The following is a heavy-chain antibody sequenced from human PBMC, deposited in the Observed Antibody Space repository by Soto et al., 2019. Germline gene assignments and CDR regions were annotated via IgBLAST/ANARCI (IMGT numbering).Heavy chain of an antibody. CDR2: IKQDGSEK. CDR1: GFTLSNFW. D-gene: IGHD2-21*02. V-gene: IGHV3-7*03. J-gene: IGHJ4*02. Sequence: GWSLRLSCAASGFTLSNFWMTWVRQAPGKGLEWVANIKQDGSEKYYVDSVEGRFTVSRDNARDLLYLQMNSLGAEDTAIYYCARGDYGGDSGAYWGQGTQVTGSS. CDR3: ARGDYGGDSGAY.